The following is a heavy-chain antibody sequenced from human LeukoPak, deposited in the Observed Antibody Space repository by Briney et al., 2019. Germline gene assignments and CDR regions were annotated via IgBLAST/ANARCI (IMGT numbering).Heavy chain of an antibody. Sequence: GGSLRLSCAASGFPYSSYWMSWVRQAPGKGLAWVANIKQDGSEKYYVDSVKGRFTISRDNAKNSLYLQMNSLRAEDTAVYYCARDPGRWLQFSHFDYWGQGTLVTVSS. CDR3: ARDPGRWLQFSHFDY. CDR2: IKQDGSEK. V-gene: IGHV3-7*01. J-gene: IGHJ4*02. CDR1: GFPYSSYW. D-gene: IGHD5-24*01.